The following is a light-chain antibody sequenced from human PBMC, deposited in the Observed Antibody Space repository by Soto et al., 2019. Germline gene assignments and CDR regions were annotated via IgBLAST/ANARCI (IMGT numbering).Light chain of an antibody. CDR3: QQSYSTPIT. J-gene: IGKJ5*01. V-gene: IGKV1-39*01. CDR1: QSISSY. CDR2: QTS. Sequence: DSQMTQSPSCLSASVGDRVTMTCRASQSISSYLNWYQQKPGKAPKLLIYQTSTLQGGVPSRFSGSGSGTDFTLTISSLQPEDFATYYCQQSYSTPITLGQGTRLEIK.